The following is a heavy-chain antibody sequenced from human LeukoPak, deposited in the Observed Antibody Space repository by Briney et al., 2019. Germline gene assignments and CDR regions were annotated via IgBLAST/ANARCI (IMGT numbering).Heavy chain of an antibody. CDR2: IFTSGSD. J-gene: IGHJ4*02. Sequence: PSETLSLTCTVFGGSTSSYYWGWIRKPAGKGLEWIGRIFTSGSDNYNPSLKSRVTMSVDTSKNQFSLKLSSVTAADTAVYYCARLLFYDSSGYYHPTYYFDYWGQGTLVTVSS. D-gene: IGHD3-22*01. CDR1: GGSTSSYY. CDR3: ARLLFYDSSGYYHPTYYFDY. V-gene: IGHV4-4*07.